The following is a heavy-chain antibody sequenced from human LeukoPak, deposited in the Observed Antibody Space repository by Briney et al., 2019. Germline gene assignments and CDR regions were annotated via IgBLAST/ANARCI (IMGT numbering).Heavy chain of an antibody. J-gene: IGHJ1*01. Sequence: ASVKVSCKASGYTFTGYYMHWVRQAPGQGLEWMGWINPNSGGTNYAQKFQGRVTMTRDTSITTAYMELSRLTSDDTAVYYCARTRGGYSYGYPWYFQHWGQGTLVTVSS. D-gene: IGHD5-18*01. CDR2: INPNSGGT. CDR1: GYTFTGYY. V-gene: IGHV1-2*02. CDR3: ARTRGGYSYGYPWYFQH.